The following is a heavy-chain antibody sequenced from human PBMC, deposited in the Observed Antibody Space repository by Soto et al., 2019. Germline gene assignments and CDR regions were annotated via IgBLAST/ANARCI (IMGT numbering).Heavy chain of an antibody. J-gene: IGHJ6*02. D-gene: IGHD6-19*01. CDR1: GFTFSSYS. CDR3: AREGEWLPSLYYYGMDV. Sequence: GGSLRLSCAASGFTFSSYSMNWVRQAPGKGLEWVSYISSSSSTIYYADSVKGRFTISRDNAKNSLYLQMNSLRDEDTAVYYCAREGEWLPSLYYYGMDVWGQGTTVTVSS. CDR2: ISSSSSTI. V-gene: IGHV3-48*02.